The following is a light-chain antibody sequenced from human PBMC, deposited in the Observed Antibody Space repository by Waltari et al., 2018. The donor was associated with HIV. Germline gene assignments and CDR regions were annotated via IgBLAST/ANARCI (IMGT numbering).Light chain of an antibody. Sequence: EVVLTQSPGTLSLSPGERATLSCRASQSVISIYLAWYQQTPGQAPRLLIYGASSRATGIPDRFSGSESGTEFTLTISRLEPEDFAVYYCQQYAASPFTFGGGTKLEIK. CDR2: GAS. J-gene: IGKJ4*01. CDR1: QSVISIY. V-gene: IGKV3-20*01. CDR3: QQYAASPFT.